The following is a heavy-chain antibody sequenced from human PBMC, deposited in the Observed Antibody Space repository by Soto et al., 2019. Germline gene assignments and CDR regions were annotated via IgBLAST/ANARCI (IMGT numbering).Heavy chain of an antibody. CDR2: ISSSSSTI. CDR1: GFTFSSYS. D-gene: IGHD2-15*01. V-gene: IGHV3-48*01. Sequence: EVQLVESGGGLVQPGGSLRLSCAASGFTFSSYSMNWVRQAPGKGLEWVSYISSSSSTIYYADSVKGRFTISRDNAKNSLYMQMNSLRAEDTAVYYCASKYCSGGSFYSQFTLRFDAFDIWGQGTMVTVSS. CDR3: ASKYCSGGSFYSQFTLRFDAFDI. J-gene: IGHJ3*02.